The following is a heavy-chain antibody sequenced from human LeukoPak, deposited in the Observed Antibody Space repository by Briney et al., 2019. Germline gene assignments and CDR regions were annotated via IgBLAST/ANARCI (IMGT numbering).Heavy chain of an antibody. D-gene: IGHD3-16*01. CDR2: ISAYNGNT. Sequence: GASVKVSCKASGYTFTGYYIHWVRQAPGQGLEWMGWISAYNGNTNYAQKLQGRVTMTTDTSTSTAYMELRSLRSDDTAVYYCARARGGYDAFDIWGQGTMVTVSS. CDR1: GYTFTGYY. J-gene: IGHJ3*02. CDR3: ARARGGYDAFDI. V-gene: IGHV1-18*04.